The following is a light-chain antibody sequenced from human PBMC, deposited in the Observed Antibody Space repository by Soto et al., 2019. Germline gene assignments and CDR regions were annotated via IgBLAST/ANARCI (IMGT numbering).Light chain of an antibody. J-gene: IGLJ2*01. V-gene: IGLV2-18*02. Sequence: QSALTQPPSVSGSPGQSVTISCTGTSSDIGSYNRVSRYQQPPGAAPKLMIYEVSNRPSGVADRFSGSKSGNTASLTISGLQADDEADYYCSSYTSSNTLVFGGGTKVTVL. CDR3: SSYTSSNTLV. CDR1: SSDIGSYNR. CDR2: EVS.